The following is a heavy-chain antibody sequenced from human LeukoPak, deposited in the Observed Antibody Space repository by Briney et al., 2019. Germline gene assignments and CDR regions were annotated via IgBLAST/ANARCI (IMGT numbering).Heavy chain of an antibody. CDR1: GGTFSSYA. D-gene: IGHD3-10*02. CDR2: INAGNGNT. CDR3: ARVPPVRGVAFFDY. J-gene: IGHJ4*02. Sequence: GASVKVSCKASGGTFSSYAISWVRQAPGQRLEWMGWINAGNGNTKYSQKFQGRVTITRDTSASTAYMELSSLRSEDTAMYYCARVPPVRGVAFFDYWGQGTLVTVSS. V-gene: IGHV1-3*01.